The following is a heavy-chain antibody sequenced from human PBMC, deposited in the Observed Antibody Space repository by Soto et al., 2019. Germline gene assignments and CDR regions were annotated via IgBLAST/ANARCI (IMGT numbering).Heavy chain of an antibody. V-gene: IGHV1-46*02. D-gene: IGHD1-1*01. CDR1: EYSFNRHY. Sequence: QVQLVQSGAEVKKPGASVRISCKASEYSFNRHYVHWVRQAPGQGLEWMGIINPTGAWTSKAQTFQGRLTMTRDKSTSTVYMELTSLRSDDTAVYYCASDNSDTLGDKGSAWTGWWLDPWGQGTLVTVSS. J-gene: IGHJ5*02. CDR2: INPTGAWT. CDR3: ASDNSDTLGDKGSAWTGWWLDP.